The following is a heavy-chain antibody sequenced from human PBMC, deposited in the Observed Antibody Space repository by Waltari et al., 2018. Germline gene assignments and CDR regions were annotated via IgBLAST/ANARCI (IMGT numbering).Heavy chain of an antibody. CDR1: GFTFSSSA. CDR2: IRGNGGST. J-gene: IGHJ6*02. CDR3: ANVYDFWSGSTYAMDV. Sequence: EVQLLESGGGLVQPGGSLRLSCAASGFTFSSSAMSWVRQAPGKGLEWVSSIRGNGGSTYYEDSGKGRFTISRDNSKNTLYLQMTSLGAEDTAVYYCANVYDFWSGSTYAMDVWGQGTTVTVSS. D-gene: IGHD3-3*01. V-gene: IGHV3-23*01.